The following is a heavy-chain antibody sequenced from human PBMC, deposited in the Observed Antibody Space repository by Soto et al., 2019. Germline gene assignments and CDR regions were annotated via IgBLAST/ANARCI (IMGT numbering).Heavy chain of an antibody. V-gene: IGHV4-31*03. CDR3: ARGGGSTKVEY. Sequence: QVQLQESGPGMVKPSQTLSLTCTVSGGSITSSGYYWSWIRQHPGEGLEWIGFTANSGSTSYNPSLKSRVTISVDTSSNLFSLTLKSVTAADTAFYYCARGGGSTKVEYWGQGTLVTVSP. CDR1: GGSITSSGYY. CDR2: TANSGST. J-gene: IGHJ4*02. D-gene: IGHD2-2*01.